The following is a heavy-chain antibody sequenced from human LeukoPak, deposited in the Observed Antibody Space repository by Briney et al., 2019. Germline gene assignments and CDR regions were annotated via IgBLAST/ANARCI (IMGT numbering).Heavy chain of an antibody. Sequence: KPSETLSLTCAVYGGSFSGYYWSWIRQPPGKGLEWIGEINHSGSTNYNPSLKSRVTISVDTSKNQFSLKLSSVTAADTAVYYCARKKYGSGSYYFYWGQGTLVTVSS. CDR1: GGSFSGYY. D-gene: IGHD3-10*01. J-gene: IGHJ4*02. V-gene: IGHV4-34*01. CDR3: ARKKYGSGSYYFY. CDR2: INHSGST.